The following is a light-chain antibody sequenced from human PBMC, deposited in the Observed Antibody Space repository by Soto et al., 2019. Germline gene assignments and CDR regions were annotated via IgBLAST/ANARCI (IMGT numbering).Light chain of an antibody. Sequence: VLTQSPATLSLSPGERATLSCRASQSIRSSLAWYQQNPGQPPRLIVDDSTRRATGIPGRFGGSSSGTDFTLTISILDPEDFAVYYCQQRSDGPPITFGQGTRLEIK. J-gene: IGKJ5*01. CDR3: QQRSDGPPIT. CDR2: DST. V-gene: IGKV3-11*01. CDR1: QSIRSS.